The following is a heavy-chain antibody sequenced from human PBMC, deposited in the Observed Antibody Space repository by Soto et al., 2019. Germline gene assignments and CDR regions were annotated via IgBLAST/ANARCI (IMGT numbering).Heavy chain of an antibody. J-gene: IGHJ4*02. Sequence: SVKVSCKASGYTFTSYRISWVRQAPGQGLEWMGGIIPIIGTANYAQKFQGRVTITADESTSTAYMELSSLRSEDTAVYYCARGNYYDSSGYYSALFDYWGQGTLVTVSS. CDR1: GYTFTSYR. D-gene: IGHD3-22*01. CDR2: IIPIIGTA. CDR3: ARGNYYDSSGYYSALFDY. V-gene: IGHV1-69*13.